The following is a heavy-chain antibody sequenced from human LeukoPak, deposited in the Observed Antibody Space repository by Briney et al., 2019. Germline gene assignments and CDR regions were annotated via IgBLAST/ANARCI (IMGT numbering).Heavy chain of an antibody. D-gene: IGHD1-26*01. CDR2: INQDGSDK. Sequence: GGSLRLSCAAPGFTFSSYWMTWVRQAPGKGLEWVANINQDGSDKYYVDSVKGRFTISRDNAKNSLYLQMNSLRAEDTAVYYCARVLVGLFHYYYYGMDVWGQGTTVTVSS. CDR1: GFTFSSYW. J-gene: IGHJ6*02. V-gene: IGHV3-7*02. CDR3: ARVLVGLFHYYYYGMDV.